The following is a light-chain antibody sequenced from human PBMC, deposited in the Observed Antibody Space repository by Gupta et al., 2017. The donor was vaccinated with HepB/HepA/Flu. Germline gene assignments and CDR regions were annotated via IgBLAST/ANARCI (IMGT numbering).Light chain of an antibody. Sequence: QSVLPQPPSVSATPGQRLSVSSSGSSSNIGVNTVNWYQQPPGTAPKLLIYTTTKRPSGVPDRFAGSKSGHSASLAISGLQSEDEADYYCAAWDDSLNGEVFGGGTKLTVL. CDR2: TTT. V-gene: IGLV1-44*01. CDR3: AAWDDSLNGEV. J-gene: IGLJ2*01. CDR1: SSNIGVNT.